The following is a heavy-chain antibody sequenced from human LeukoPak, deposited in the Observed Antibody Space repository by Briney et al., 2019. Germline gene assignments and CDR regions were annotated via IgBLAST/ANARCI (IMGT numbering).Heavy chain of an antibody. CDR2: VYYRGDT. CDR1: GGSITNYY. V-gene: IGHV4-59*08. CDR3: ARLTYDFWSGYVDY. J-gene: IGHJ4*02. D-gene: IGHD3-3*01. Sequence: SEALSLTCTVSGGSITNYYWSWVRQPPGKGLEWIGYVYYRGDTNYNPSLKSRVTISVDTSKNQFSLKLSSVTAADTAVYYCARLTYDFWSGYVDYWGQGTLVTVSS.